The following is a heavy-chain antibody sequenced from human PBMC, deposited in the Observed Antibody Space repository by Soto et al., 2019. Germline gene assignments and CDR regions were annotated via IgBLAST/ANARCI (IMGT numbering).Heavy chain of an antibody. V-gene: IGHV3-48*02. D-gene: IGHD5-12*01. CDR3: ARGGTIAVTTIGDY. J-gene: IGHJ4*01. CDR1: GFTFRSYN. CDR2: ISSSSSTI. Sequence: GGSLRLSCAASGFTFRSYNMNWVRLSPGKGLDWVSYISSSSSTIYYADSVKGRFTISRDNAKNSLYLQMNSLRDDDTAMYYCARGGTIAVTTIGDYWGQGTLVTVSS.